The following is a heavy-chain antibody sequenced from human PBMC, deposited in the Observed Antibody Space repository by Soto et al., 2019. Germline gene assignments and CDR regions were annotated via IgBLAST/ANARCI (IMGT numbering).Heavy chain of an antibody. CDR1: GFTFSDHY. Sequence: EVQLVESGGGLVQPGGSQRLSCAASGFTFSDHYMDWVRQAPGKGLEWVARIRNKANSNTTDYAASVKGRSTISRDDSKASLYLQMNSLKTEATAIYYCARESGKGAHFDYWGHGALATVSS. J-gene: IGHJ4*01. V-gene: IGHV3-72*01. D-gene: IGHD1-26*01. CDR3: ARESGKGAHFDY. CDR2: IRNKANSNTT.